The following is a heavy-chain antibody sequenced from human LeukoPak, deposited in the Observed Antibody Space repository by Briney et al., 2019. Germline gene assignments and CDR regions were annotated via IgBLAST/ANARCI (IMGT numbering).Heavy chain of an antibody. Sequence: GGSLRLSCAASGFTFSDYYVSWIRQAPGKGLEWVSYISSSGSIIYYADSVKGRFTISRDNAKKSLYLQMNSLRAEDTAVYYCARDFCGSTSCYEDAFDSWGQGTMVTVSS. CDR2: ISSSGSII. V-gene: IGHV3-11*04. CDR1: GFTFSDYY. J-gene: IGHJ3*02. D-gene: IGHD2-2*01. CDR3: ARDFCGSTSCYEDAFDS.